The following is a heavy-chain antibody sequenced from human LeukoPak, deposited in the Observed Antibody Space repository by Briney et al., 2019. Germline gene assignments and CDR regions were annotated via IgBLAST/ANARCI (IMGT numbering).Heavy chain of an antibody. D-gene: IGHD4-17*01. V-gene: IGHV3-30-3*02. CDR1: GFTFSSYA. Sequence: GRSLRLSCAASGFTFSSYAMHWVRQAPGKGLEWVAVISYDGSNKYYADSVKGRFTISRDNSKNTLYLQMNSLRAEDTAVYYCAKLQAIDYGDYVDSDYWGQGTLVTVSS. CDR3: AKLQAIDYGDYVDSDY. CDR2: ISYDGSNK. J-gene: IGHJ4*02.